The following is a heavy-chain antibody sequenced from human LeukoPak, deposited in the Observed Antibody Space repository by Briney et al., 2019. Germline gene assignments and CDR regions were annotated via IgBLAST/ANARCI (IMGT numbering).Heavy chain of an antibody. V-gene: IGHV1-24*01. J-gene: IGHJ4*02. CDR1: GYTLTELS. CDR2: FDPEDGET. CDR3: ATDNIVGATTWTY. D-gene: IGHD1-26*01. Sequence: EASVKVSCKVCGYTLTELSMHWVRQAPGKGLEWMGGFDPEDGETIYAQKFQGRVTMTEDTSTDTAYMELSSLRSEDTAVYYCATDNIVGATTWTYWGQGTLVTVSS.